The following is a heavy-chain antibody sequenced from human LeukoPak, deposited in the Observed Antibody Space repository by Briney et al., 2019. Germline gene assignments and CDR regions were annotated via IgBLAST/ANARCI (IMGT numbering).Heavy chain of an antibody. CDR2: ISVYNGNT. Sequence: ASVKVSCKASGYTFTSYGISWVRQAPGQGLEWMAWISVYNGNTNYAQKFQGRVAMTTDTSTSTAYMELRSLRSDDTAVYYCARQRVIYGSGSTPFYYFDYWGQGTPVTVSS. J-gene: IGHJ4*02. V-gene: IGHV1-18*01. CDR1: GYTFTSYG. D-gene: IGHD3-10*01. CDR3: ARQRVIYGSGSTPFYYFDY.